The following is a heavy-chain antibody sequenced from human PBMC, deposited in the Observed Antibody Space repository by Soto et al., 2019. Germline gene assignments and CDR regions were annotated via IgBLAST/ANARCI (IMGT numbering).Heavy chain of an antibody. CDR2: IYSGGST. V-gene: IGHV3-53*01. CDR1: GFTVSSNY. J-gene: IGHJ6*02. Sequence: EVQLVESGGGLIQPGGSLRLSCAASGFTVSSNYMSWVRQAPGKGLEWVSVIYSGGSTYYADSVKGRFTISRDNSKNTLYLQMNSMRAEDTAVYYCARDQGGYDFWSGYYSLNGMDVWGQGTTVTVSS. D-gene: IGHD3-3*01. CDR3: ARDQGGYDFWSGYYSLNGMDV.